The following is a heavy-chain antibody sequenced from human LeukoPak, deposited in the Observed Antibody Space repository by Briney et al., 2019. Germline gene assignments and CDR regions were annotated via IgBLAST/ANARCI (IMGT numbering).Heavy chain of an antibody. J-gene: IGHJ5*02. CDR1: GGSISSYY. D-gene: IGHD3-3*01. Sequence: KSSETLSLTCTVSGGSISSYYWSWIRQPPGKGLEWIGYIYYSGSTNYNPSLKSRVTISVDTSKNQFSLKLSSVTAADTAVYYCARDFPWYYDFWSGYQNWFDPWGQGTLVTVSS. V-gene: IGHV4-59*12. CDR2: IYYSGST. CDR3: ARDFPWYYDFWSGYQNWFDP.